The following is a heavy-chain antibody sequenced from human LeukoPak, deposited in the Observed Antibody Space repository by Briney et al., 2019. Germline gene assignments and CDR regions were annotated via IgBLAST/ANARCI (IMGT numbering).Heavy chain of an antibody. CDR2: ISENSARI. CDR3: AKYVLVTGADAFDI. D-gene: IGHD2-8*02. Sequence: GGSLRLSCAASGFIFRNLPMTWVRQAPGKGLEWVSSISENSARIYYAASVKGRFTISRDNSKNTLSLQMNSLRAEDTALYYCAKYVLVTGADAFDIWGQGMMVTVSS. CDR1: GFIFRNLP. J-gene: IGHJ3*02. V-gene: IGHV3-23*01.